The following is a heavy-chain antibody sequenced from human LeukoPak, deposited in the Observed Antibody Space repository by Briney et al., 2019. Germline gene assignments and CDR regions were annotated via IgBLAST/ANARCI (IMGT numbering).Heavy chain of an antibody. CDR1: GYTFTGYY. CDR2: MNPNSGNT. D-gene: IGHD3-10*01. Sequence: GASVKVSCKASGYTFTGYYMHWVRQATGQGLEWMGWMNPNSGNTGYAQKFQGRVTITRNTSISTAYMELSSLRSEDTAVYYCARGKSNNGFGELSGDDYYYYMDVWGKGTTVTVSS. J-gene: IGHJ6*03. CDR3: ARGKSNNGFGELSGDDYYYYMDV. V-gene: IGHV1-8*03.